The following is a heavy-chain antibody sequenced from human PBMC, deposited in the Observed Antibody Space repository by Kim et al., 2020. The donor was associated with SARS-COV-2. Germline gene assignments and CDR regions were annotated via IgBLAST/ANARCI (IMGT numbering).Heavy chain of an antibody. J-gene: IGHJ6*03. CDR3: ARGREQQLVFSYYYYMDV. V-gene: IGHV1-8*01. CDR2: MNPNSGNT. D-gene: IGHD6-13*01. CDR1: GYTFTSYD. Sequence: ASVKVSCKASGYTFTSYDINWVRQATGQGLEWMGWMNPNSGNTGYAQKFQGRVTMTRNTSISTAYMELSSLRSEDTAVYYCARGREQQLVFSYYYYMDVWGKGTTVTVSS.